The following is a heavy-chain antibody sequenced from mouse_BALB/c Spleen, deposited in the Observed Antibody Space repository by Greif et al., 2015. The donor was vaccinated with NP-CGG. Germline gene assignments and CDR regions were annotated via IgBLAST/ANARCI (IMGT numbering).Heavy chain of an antibody. J-gene: IGHJ2*01. CDR1: GYTFISYN. V-gene: IGHV1S81*02. CDR2: INPSNGGA. D-gene: IGHD1-2*01. Sequence: VKLVESGAELVKPGASVKLSCKASGYTFISYNMYWVKQRPGQGLEWVGEINPSNGGANLNEKFKSKATLTVDKSSSTAYMQLSSLTSEDSAVHFCTRGRRRDFDFWGQGTTLTVSS. CDR3: TRGRRRDFDF.